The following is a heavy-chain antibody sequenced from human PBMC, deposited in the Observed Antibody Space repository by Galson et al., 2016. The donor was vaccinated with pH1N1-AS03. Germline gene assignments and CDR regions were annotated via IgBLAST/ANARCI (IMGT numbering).Heavy chain of an antibody. Sequence: SLRLSCAASGFVFSVYWMHWVRQAPGKGLVWVSHLNENGGTTRYADSVRGRFTISRDNAKNTLYLQMNTLSAEDTAVYYCVRDQGGGDDYWGQGTLVTVTS. V-gene: IGHV3-74*01. J-gene: IGHJ4*02. CDR1: GFVFSVYW. CDR3: VRDQGGGDDY. D-gene: IGHD3-10*01. CDR2: LNENGGTT.